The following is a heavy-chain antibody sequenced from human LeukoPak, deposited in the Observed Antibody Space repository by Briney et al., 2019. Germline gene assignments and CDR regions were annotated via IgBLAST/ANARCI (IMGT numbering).Heavy chain of an antibody. V-gene: IGHV1-18*01. CDR2: ISVYNGNT. Sequence: ASVKVSCKASGYTFTSYGISWVRQAPGQGLEWMGWISVYNGNTNYAQKLQGRVTMTTDTSTSTAYMELRSLRSDDTAVYYCAKDRDTMIVVVIADYWGQGTLVTVSS. CDR1: GYTFTSYG. J-gene: IGHJ4*02. CDR3: AKDRDTMIVVVIADY. D-gene: IGHD3-22*01.